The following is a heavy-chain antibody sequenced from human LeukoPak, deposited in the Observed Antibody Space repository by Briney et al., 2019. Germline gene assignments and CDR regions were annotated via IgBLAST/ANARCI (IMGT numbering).Heavy chain of an antibody. Sequence: GGSLRLSCAASGFTVSSNYMSWVRQAPGKGLEWVSVTYSGGSTYYADSVKGRFTISRDNSKNTLYLQMNSLRAEDTAVYYCARERDDYSFDYWGQGTLVTVSS. D-gene: IGHD5-24*01. V-gene: IGHV3-66*02. CDR1: GFTVSSNY. CDR3: ARERDDYSFDY. CDR2: TYSGGST. J-gene: IGHJ4*02.